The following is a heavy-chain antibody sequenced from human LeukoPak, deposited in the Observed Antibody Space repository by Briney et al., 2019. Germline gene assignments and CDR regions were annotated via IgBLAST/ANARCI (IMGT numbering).Heavy chain of an antibody. V-gene: IGHV3-23*01. CDR2: IRGGGGDT. CDR1: GFTFSTYS. J-gene: IGHJ4*02. CDR3: AKISWDALGTFF. Sequence: GGSLRLSCAASGFTFSTYSMSWVRQAPGKGLEWVSAIRGGGGDTYYADSVRGRFTISRDNSKDTLSLQMNNLRAGDTAVYYCAKISWDALGTFFWGQGTLVTVSS. D-gene: IGHD1-1*01.